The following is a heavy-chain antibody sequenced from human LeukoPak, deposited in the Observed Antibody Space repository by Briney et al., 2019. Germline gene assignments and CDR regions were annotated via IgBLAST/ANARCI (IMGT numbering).Heavy chain of an antibody. Sequence: SETLSLTCTVSGGSISSSSYYWGWIRQPPGKGLEWIGSIYYSGSTYYNPSLKSRVAISVDTSKNQFSLKLSSVTAADTAVYYCARDSGVYDYVWGSYRSWFDYWGQGTLVTVSS. CDR3: ARDSGVYDYVWGSYRSWFDY. CDR2: IYYSGST. V-gene: IGHV4-39*07. J-gene: IGHJ4*02. CDR1: GGSISSSSYY. D-gene: IGHD3-16*02.